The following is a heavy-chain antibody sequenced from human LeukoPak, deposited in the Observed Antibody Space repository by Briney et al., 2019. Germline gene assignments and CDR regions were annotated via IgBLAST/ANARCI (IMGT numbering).Heavy chain of an antibody. V-gene: IGHV3-23*01. CDR1: GFTFSSYA. D-gene: IGHD3-22*01. CDR2: ISGSGGST. CDR3: AKDRQVTMIVVVQAAFDI. Sequence: GGSLRLACAASGFTFSSYARSWVRQARGKGLEWVSGISGSGGSTYYADSVRGRFTISRDSSKNTLYLPMNSLRAEDTAVYYCAKDRQVTMIVVVQAAFDIWGLGTMVTVSS. J-gene: IGHJ3*02.